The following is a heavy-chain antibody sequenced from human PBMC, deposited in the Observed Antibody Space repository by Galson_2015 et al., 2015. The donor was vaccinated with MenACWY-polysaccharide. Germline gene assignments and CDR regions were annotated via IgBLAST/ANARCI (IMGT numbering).Heavy chain of an antibody. CDR1: GFTVSSNY. D-gene: IGHD3-22*01. CDR2: IYSGGST. Sequence: SLRLSCAASGFTVSSNYMSWVRQAPGKGLEWVSVIYSGGSTYYADSVKGRFTISRDNSKNTLYLQMNSLRAEDTAVYYCARVLSYYYDSSAASYFDLWGRGTLVTVSS. CDR3: ARVLSYYYDSSAASYFDL. J-gene: IGHJ2*01. V-gene: IGHV3-53*01.